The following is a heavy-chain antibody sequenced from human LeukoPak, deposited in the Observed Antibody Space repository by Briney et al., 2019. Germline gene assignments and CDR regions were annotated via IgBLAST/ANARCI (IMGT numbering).Heavy chain of an antibody. J-gene: IGHJ5*02. Sequence: GGSLRLSCAASGFTFSSYAMNWVRQAPGKGLEWGSAISGSGDSTYYADSVKGRFTISRDNSKNTLYLQMNSLRAEDTAVYYCAKVLPLLWFGENWFDPWGQGTLVTVSS. D-gene: IGHD3-10*01. V-gene: IGHV3-23*01. CDR1: GFTFSSYA. CDR3: AKVLPLLWFGENWFDP. CDR2: ISGSGDST.